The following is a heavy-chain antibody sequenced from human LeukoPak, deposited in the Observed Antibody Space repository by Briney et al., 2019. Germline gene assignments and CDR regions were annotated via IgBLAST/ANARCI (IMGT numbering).Heavy chain of an antibody. CDR3: ARSATLGPTAADHGY. CDR2: SGSGDNT. Sequence: GGSLRLSCAASGFTVSSNYMSWVRQAPGKGLEWVSSVSGSGDNTHHADSVKGRFTISRDNSKNTLYLQMESLRAEDTAVYYCARSATLGPTAADHGYWGQGILVTVSS. D-gene: IGHD1-1*01. V-gene: IGHV3-53*01. J-gene: IGHJ4*02. CDR1: GFTVSSNY.